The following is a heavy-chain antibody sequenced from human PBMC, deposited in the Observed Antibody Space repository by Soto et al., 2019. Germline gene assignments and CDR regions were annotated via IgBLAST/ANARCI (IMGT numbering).Heavy chain of an antibody. V-gene: IGHV4-30-2*01. D-gene: IGHD3-22*01. CDR2: IYHSGSA. CDR1: GGSVNTAGYS. J-gene: IGHJ3*02. CDR3: ARVPIHYDSSGSYHYGTFDI. Sequence: SETLSLTCAVSGGSVNTAGYSWSWIRQPPGKGLEWIGYIYHSGSAYYNPSLKSRVTISLDRSNNHFSLKLISVTAADTAVYYCARVPIHYDSSGSYHYGTFDIWGQGTMVTVSS.